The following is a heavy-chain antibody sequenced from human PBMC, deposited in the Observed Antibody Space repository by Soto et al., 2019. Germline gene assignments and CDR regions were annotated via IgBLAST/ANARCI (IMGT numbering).Heavy chain of an antibody. D-gene: IGHD3-22*01. CDR1: GFTFSSYE. V-gene: IGHV3-48*03. CDR3: ARAPRYCYDSSGLSYGMDV. J-gene: IGHJ6*02. CDR2: ISSSGSTI. Sequence: GGSLRLSCAASGFTFSSYEINWVRQAPGKGLEWVSYISSSGSTIYYADSVKGRFTISRDNAKNSLYLQMNSLRAEDTAVYYCARAPRYCYDSSGLSYGMDVWGQGTKVTVSS.